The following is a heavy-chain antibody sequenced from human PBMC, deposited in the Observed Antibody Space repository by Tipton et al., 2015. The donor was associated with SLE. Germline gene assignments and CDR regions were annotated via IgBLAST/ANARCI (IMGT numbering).Heavy chain of an antibody. CDR2: IYYSGST. Sequence: TLSLTCAVSGYSISNSNWWAWIRQPPGKGLEWIGYIYYSGSTFYNPSLKSRVTMSVDTAKNQFSLKLSSVTAADTAVYYCARNGGRYYMYFKLWGRGALGTVSS. V-gene: IGHV4-28*01. J-gene: IGHJ2*01. CDR3: ARNGGRYYMYFKL. D-gene: IGHD1-26*01. CDR1: GYSISNSNW.